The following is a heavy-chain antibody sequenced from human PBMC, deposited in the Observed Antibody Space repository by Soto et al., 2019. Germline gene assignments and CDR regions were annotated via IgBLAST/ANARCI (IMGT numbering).Heavy chain of an antibody. Sequence: LETLSLTCTVSGYSISTGYYWGWIRQPPGKGLEWIGSIYYSGSTYYNPSLKSRVTISVDTSKNQFSLKLSSVTAADTAVYYCARHGGGGDDSSGYYYGYWGQGTLVTVSS. CDR2: IYYSGST. J-gene: IGHJ4*02. V-gene: IGHV4-38-2*02. D-gene: IGHD3-22*01. CDR1: GYSISTGYY. CDR3: ARHGGGGDDSSGYYYGY.